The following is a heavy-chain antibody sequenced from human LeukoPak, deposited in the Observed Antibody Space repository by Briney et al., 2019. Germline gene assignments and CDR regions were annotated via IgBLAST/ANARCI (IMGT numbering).Heavy chain of an antibody. CDR3: ARVVLGVRGVIMPPYFDY. V-gene: IGHV3-21*01. J-gene: IGHJ4*02. CDR2: ISSSSSYI. Sequence: PGGSLRLSCAASGFTFSSYSMNWVRQAPGKGLEWVSSISSSSSYIYYADSVKGRFTISRDNAKNSLYLQMNSLRAEDTAVYYCARVVLGVRGVIMPPYFDYWGQGTLVTVSS. D-gene: IGHD3-10*01. CDR1: GFTFSSYS.